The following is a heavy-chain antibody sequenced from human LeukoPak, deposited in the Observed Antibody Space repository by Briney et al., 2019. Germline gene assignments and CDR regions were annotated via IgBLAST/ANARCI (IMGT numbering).Heavy chain of an antibody. J-gene: IGHJ4*02. CDR1: GINLSSFC. D-gene: IGHD6-13*01. CDR3: ARDNYSSSWYKGEFVY. CDR2: ILYDGSNK. V-gene: IGHV3-30-3*01. Sequence: GFLKLFFSTPGINLSSFCLDRVRPGPGQGVGGGAVILYDGSNKYYADSVKGRFTISRDNSKNTLSLQMNSLRTEDTAVYFCARDNYSSSWYKGEFVYWGQGTLVTVSS.